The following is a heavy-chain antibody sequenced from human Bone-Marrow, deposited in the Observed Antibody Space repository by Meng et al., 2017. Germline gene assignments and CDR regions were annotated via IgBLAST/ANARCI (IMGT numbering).Heavy chain of an antibody. D-gene: IGHD4-23*01. Sequence: GESLKISCAASGFTFSDYYMSWIRQAPGKGLEWVAVISYDGSNKYYADSVKGRFTISRDNSKNTLYLQMNSLRAEDTAVYYCARVGYGGNSDYFDYWGQGTLVTVSS. CDR1: GFTFSDYY. J-gene: IGHJ4*02. V-gene: IGHV3-30*03. CDR3: ARVGYGGNSDYFDY. CDR2: ISYDGSNK.